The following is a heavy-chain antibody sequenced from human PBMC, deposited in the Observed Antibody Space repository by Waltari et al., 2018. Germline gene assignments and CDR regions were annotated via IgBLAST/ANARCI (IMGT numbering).Heavy chain of an antibody. V-gene: IGHV3-23*01. CDR1: GIPFMGYA. Sequence: EVQLLESAGGLVQPGGALRPSCAASGIPFMGYAVSWVRQAPGEGLGWVASVSGSGATPFYADSVKGRFTIVRDNSRDTVYLQMNSLRVDDSAVYYCAKGSRGYTNYFFDYWGQGALVTVSS. D-gene: IGHD3-16*02. CDR2: VSGSGATP. CDR3: AKGSRGYTNYFFDY. J-gene: IGHJ4*02.